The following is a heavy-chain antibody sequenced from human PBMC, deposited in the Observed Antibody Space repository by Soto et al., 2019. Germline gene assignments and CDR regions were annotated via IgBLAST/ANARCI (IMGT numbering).Heavy chain of an antibody. Sequence: QVTLKESGPVLVKPTETLTLTCTVSGFSLSNARMGVSWIRQPPGKALEWLAHIFSNDEKSYSTSLKSRLTTAKATSNSQVVFTMTNIDPVDTVTYYCARIECWRYSSSLFDYWGQGTLVTVSS. D-gene: IGHD6-13*01. CDR3: ARIECWRYSSSLFDY. J-gene: IGHJ4*02. CDR2: IFSNDEK. V-gene: IGHV2-26*01. CDR1: GFSLSNARMG.